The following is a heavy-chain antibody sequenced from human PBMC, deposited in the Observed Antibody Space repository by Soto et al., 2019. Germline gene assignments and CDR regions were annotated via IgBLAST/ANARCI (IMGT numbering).Heavy chain of an antibody. D-gene: IGHD3-10*01. CDR1: GYTVSSYY. V-gene: IGHV1-46*01. Sequence: QVQLVQSGAEVKKPGASVKVSCKASGYTVSSYYLHWVRQAPGQGLEWMGMINPNDGATAYAQTFQRKLTMTRDTSTSTVYMELSSLRSEDTAVYHCARDDPDYKGSGRERTPFDYCGQGTLVTVSS. CDR2: INPNDGAT. J-gene: IGHJ4*02. CDR3: ARDDPDYKGSGRERTPFDY.